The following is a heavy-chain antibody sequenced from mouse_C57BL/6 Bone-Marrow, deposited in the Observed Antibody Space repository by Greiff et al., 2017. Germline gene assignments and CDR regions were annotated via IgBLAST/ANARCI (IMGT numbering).Heavy chain of an antibody. D-gene: IGHD1-1*02. J-gene: IGHJ3*01. CDR2: IWTGGGT. CDR1: GFSLTSYA. V-gene: IGHV2-9-1*01. CDR3: ASHYWAY. Sequence: VKVVESGPGLVAPSQSLSITCTVSGFSLTSYAISWVRQPPGKGLEWLGVIWTGGGTNYNSALKTRLSISKDNSKSQVFLKMNSRQTDDTARYYCASHYWAYWGQGTLVTVSA.